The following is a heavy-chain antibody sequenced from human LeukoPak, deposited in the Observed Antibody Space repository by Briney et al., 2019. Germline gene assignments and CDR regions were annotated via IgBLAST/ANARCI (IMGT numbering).Heavy chain of an antibody. D-gene: IGHD5-18*01. J-gene: IGHJ4*02. CDR3: AKAQNVDTGLFDY. V-gene: IGHV3-23*01. CDR1: GFTFSSYA. CDR2: ISGSGGST. Sequence: GGSLRLSCAASGFTFSSYAMSWVRQAPGKGLEWVSAISGSGGSTYYADSVKGRFTISRDNSKNTLYLQKNGLRAEDTAVYYCAKAQNVDTGLFDYWGQGTLVTVSS.